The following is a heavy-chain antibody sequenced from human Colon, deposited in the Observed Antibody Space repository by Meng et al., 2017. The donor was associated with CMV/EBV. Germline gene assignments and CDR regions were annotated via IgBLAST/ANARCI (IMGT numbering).Heavy chain of an antibody. J-gene: IGHJ4*02. CDR3: ARGRGSGSSDY. D-gene: IGHD3-10*01. V-gene: IGHV3-74*03. CDR2: INRDGSTS. CDR1: GFTFSSYW. Sequence: GGSLRLSCVASGFTFSSYWMHWVRQVPGKGLVWVSHINRDGSTSTYADSVKGRFTISRDNAKNTLSLQMNSLRAEDTAVYYCARGRGSGSSDYWGQGTLVTVSS.